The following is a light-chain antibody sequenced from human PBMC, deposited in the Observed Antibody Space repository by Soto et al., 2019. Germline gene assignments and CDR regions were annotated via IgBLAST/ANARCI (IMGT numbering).Light chain of an antibody. V-gene: IGKV3-20*01. CDR3: QQYGSSPTWT. CDR1: QSVSSSY. CDR2: GAS. J-gene: IGKJ1*01. Sequence: IVFTDSPTTRATSXRPSGPLSXXXXQSVSSSYLAWYQQKPGQAPRLLIYGASTRATGIPDRFSGSGSGTDFTLTISRLEPEDSAVYYCQQYGSSPTWTFGQGTKVDNK.